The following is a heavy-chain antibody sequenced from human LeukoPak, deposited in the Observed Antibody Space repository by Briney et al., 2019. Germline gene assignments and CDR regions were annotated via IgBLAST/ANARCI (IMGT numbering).Heavy chain of an antibody. CDR1: GGSISSSNW. Sequence: PSGTQSLTCAVSGGSISSSNWWSWVRQPPGKGLEWIGEIYHSGSTNYNPSLKSRVTISVDKSKNQFSLKLSSVTAADTAVYYCARTEAAAGRGPPDYWGQGTLVTVSS. CDR3: ARTEAAAGRGPPDY. CDR2: IYHSGST. V-gene: IGHV4-4*02. J-gene: IGHJ4*02. D-gene: IGHD6-13*01.